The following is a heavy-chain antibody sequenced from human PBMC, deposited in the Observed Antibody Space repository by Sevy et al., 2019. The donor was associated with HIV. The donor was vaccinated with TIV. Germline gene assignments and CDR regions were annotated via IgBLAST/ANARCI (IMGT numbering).Heavy chain of an antibody. CDR3: ARDQVKDGELGDYYYYAMDV. J-gene: IGHJ6*02. V-gene: IGHV3-11*01. CDR2: ISSSGDAI. CDR1: GFTFSDYY. D-gene: IGHD3-16*01. Sequence: GGSLRLSCAASGFTFSDYYMSWIRQAPGKGLQWISYISSSGDAIYYADSVKGRFTISRDNAKNSLYLQMNSLRAEDTAVYYWARDQVKDGELGDYYYYAMDVWGRGTTVTVSS.